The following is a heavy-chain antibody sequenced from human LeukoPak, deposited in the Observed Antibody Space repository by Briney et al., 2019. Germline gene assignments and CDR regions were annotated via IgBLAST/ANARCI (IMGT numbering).Heavy chain of an antibody. CDR3: ARELSTVPCWFDP. Sequence: EASVKVSFKASGGPFHSYAISWVRQAPGQGVGWMGRIIPILGIANYAQKFQGRVTITADKSTSTAYMELSSLRSEDTAVYYCARELSTVPCWFDPWGQGTLVTVSS. CDR2: IIPILGIA. J-gene: IGHJ5*02. D-gene: IGHD2-2*01. V-gene: IGHV1-69*04. CDR1: GGPFHSYA.